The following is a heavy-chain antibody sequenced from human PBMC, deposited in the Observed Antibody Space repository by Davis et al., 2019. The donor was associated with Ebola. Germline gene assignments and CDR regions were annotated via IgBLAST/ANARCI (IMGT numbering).Heavy chain of an antibody. J-gene: IGHJ3*01. CDR3: AKDTSNVWFDV. V-gene: IGHV3-74*01. CDR1: GFTFSSYW. Sequence: HTGGSLRLSCAASGFTFSSYWMHWVRQAPGKGLVWVSHIKSDGSSTNYADSVKGRFTISRDNSKNTLHLQMNSLRVEDTAIYYCAKDTSNVWFDVWGQGTMVTVSS. CDR2: IKSDGSST. D-gene: IGHD6-19*01.